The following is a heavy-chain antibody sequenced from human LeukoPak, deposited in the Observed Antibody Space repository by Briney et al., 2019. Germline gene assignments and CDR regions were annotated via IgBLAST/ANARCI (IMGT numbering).Heavy chain of an antibody. CDR3: ARDVWTGVAVSDY. Sequence: GGSLSLSCVASGFAFSSYWMTWVPQAPGKGLEWLANIKEDGSIQYYLDSVRGRFTISRDNAKTSVYLQLNSLRADDTAVYYCARDVWTGVAVSDYWGQGTLVTVSS. V-gene: IGHV3-7*01. CDR2: IKEDGSIQ. D-gene: IGHD6-19*01. J-gene: IGHJ4*02. CDR1: GFAFSSYW.